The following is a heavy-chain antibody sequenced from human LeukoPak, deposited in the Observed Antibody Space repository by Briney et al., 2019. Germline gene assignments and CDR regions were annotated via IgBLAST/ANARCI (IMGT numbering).Heavy chain of an antibody. CDR1: GFTFSSYW. D-gene: IGHD5-12*01. CDR2: IKQDGSEK. V-gene: IGHV3-7*01. J-gene: IGHJ4*02. CDR3: ARGGYSGYDPTRSFDY. Sequence: PGGPLRLSCAASGFTFSSYWMSWVRQAPGKGLEWVANIKQDGSEKYYVDSVKGRFTISRDNAKNSLYLQMNSLRAEDTAVYYCARGGYSGYDPTRSFDYWGQGTLVTVSS.